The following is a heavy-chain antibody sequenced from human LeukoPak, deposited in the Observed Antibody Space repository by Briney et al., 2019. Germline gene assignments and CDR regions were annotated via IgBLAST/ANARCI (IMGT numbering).Heavy chain of an antibody. CDR2: IFHSGYP. CDR3: ARGVFIGVALDY. D-gene: IGHD3-3*01. J-gene: IGHJ4*02. V-gene: IGHV4-30-2*01. Sequence: SQTLSLTCTVSGGSISSGDYYWSWIRQPPGKGLEWIGYIFHSGYPFYNPSLKSRVTISIDRSKNQFSLKLTSVTAADTAVYYCARGVFIGVALDYWGQGTLVTVSS. CDR1: GGSISSGDYY.